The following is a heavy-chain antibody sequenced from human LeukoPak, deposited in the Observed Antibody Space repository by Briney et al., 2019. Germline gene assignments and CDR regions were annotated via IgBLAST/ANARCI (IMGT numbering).Heavy chain of an antibody. CDR2: ISGSGGST. Sequence: GGTLRLSCAASGFTFSSYGMSWVRQAPGKGLEWVSAISGSGGSTYYADSVKGRFTISRDNSRNTLYLQMNSLRAEDTAVYYCAKDRHSGSPGYFDYWGQGTLVTVSS. J-gene: IGHJ4*02. V-gene: IGHV3-23*01. D-gene: IGHD6-6*01. CDR1: GFTFSSYG. CDR3: AKDRHSGSPGYFDY.